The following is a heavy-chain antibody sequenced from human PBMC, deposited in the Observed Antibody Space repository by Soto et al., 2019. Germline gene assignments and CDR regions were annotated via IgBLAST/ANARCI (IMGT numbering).Heavy chain of an antibody. J-gene: IGHJ5*02. CDR2: ISTRRSLI. D-gene: IGHD3-10*01. V-gene: IGHV3-21*01. CDR1: GFTFSSYT. Sequence: DVQLVESGGGQVKPGGSLRLSCAASGFTFSSYTINWVRLGPGMGLEWVSSISTRRSLIYYAGSVRGRFTFSRDNAKNSAYLQMTSLRADDTAVYYCATLARGGPVTLPLDAWGQGTLVTVSS. CDR3: ATLARGGPVTLPLDA.